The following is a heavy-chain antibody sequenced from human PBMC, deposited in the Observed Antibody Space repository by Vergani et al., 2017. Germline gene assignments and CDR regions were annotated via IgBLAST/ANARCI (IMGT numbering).Heavy chain of an antibody. V-gene: IGHV3-74*02. Sequence: VESGGGLVQPGGSLRLSCSASGFSFNSYWMHWVRQVPGKGLLWVSRIKSDGSITAYADSVKGRFTISRDNAQNTLYLQMNSLRVEDKGVYYCASHYGMDVWGQGTTVTVSS. J-gene: IGHJ6*02. CDR2: IKSDGSIT. CDR1: GFSFNSYW. CDR3: ASHYGMDV.